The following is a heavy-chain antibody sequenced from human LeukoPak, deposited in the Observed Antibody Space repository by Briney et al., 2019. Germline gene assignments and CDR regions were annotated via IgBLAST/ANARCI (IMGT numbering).Heavy chain of an antibody. V-gene: IGHV4-39*01. Sequence: SETLSLTCTVSGGSISSSSYYWGWIRQPPGKGLEWIGSIYYSGSTYYNPSLKSRVTISVDTSKNRFSLKLSSVTAADTAVYYCARLEEAAAGTRGGYYFDYWGQGTLVTVSS. CDR3: ARLEEAAAGTRGGYYFDY. D-gene: IGHD6-13*01. CDR2: IYYSGST. J-gene: IGHJ4*02. CDR1: GGSISSSSYY.